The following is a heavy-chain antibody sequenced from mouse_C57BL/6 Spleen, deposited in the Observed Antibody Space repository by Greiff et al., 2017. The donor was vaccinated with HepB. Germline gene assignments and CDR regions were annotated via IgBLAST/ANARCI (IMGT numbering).Heavy chain of an antibody. CDR3: AILSTIYSNYLYYFDY. J-gene: IGHJ2*01. CDR2: IYPRSGNT. V-gene: IGHV1-81*01. CDR1: GYTFTSYG. D-gene: IGHD2-5*01. Sequence: QVQLQQSGAELARPGASVKLSCKASGYTFTSYGISWVKQRTGQGLEWIGEIYPRSGNTYYNEKFKGKATLTADNSSSTAYMELRSLTSEDSAVYFCAILSTIYSNYLYYFDYWGQGTTLTVSS.